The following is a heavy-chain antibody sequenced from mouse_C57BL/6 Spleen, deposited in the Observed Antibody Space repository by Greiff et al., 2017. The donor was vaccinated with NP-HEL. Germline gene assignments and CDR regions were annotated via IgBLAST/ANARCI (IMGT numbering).Heavy chain of an antibody. CDR1: GYAFSSYW. CDR3: ARCYYGSSYWYFDV. CDR2: IYPGDGDT. J-gene: IGHJ1*03. V-gene: IGHV1-80*01. D-gene: IGHD1-1*01. Sequence: QVQLQQSGAELVKPGASVKISCKASGYAFSSYWMNWVKQRPGKGLEWIGQIYPGDGDTNYNGKFKGKATLTADKSSSTAYMQLSSLTSEDSAVYFCARCYYGSSYWYFDVGGTGTTVTVSS.